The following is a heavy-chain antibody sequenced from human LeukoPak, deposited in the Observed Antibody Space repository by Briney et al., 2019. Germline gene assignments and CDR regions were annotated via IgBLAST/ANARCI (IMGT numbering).Heavy chain of an antibody. CDR2: ISGSGGST. V-gene: IGHV3-23*01. J-gene: IGHJ4*02. Sequence: GGSLRLSCAASGFTFSSYSMNWVRQAPGKGLEWVSAISGSGGSTCYADSVKGRFTISRDNSKNTLYLQMNSLRAEDTAVYYCAYSGFWSPPDYWGQGTLVTVSS. CDR3: AYSGFWSPPDY. CDR1: GFTFSSYS. D-gene: IGHD3-3*01.